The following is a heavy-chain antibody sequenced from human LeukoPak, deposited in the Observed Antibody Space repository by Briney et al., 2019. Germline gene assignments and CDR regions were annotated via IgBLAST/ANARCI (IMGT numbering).Heavy chain of an antibody. Sequence: GGSLRLSCAASGFSFSSYGMSWVRQAPGKGLEWVSAISGSSGGTHYADSVKGRFTISRDNSKNTLYLQINSLRAEDTAVYYCAKQGHYYDSTGYFDYWGQGTLVTVSS. CDR1: GFSFSSYG. CDR2: ISGSSGGT. CDR3: AKQGHYYDSTGYFDY. V-gene: IGHV3-23*01. D-gene: IGHD3-22*01. J-gene: IGHJ4*02.